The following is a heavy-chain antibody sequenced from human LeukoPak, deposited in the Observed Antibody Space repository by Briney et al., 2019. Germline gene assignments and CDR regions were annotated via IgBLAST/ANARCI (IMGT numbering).Heavy chain of an antibody. CDR2: IYYSGST. D-gene: IGHD4-17*01. CDR1: GGSISISTYY. V-gene: IGHV4-39*07. J-gene: IGHJ4*02. Sequence: SETLSLTCTVSGGSISISTYYWGWIRQPPGQGLEWIGGIYYSGSTYYNPSLKSRVTISVDTSKNQFSLKLSSVTAADTAVYYCARAAYGDYELYWGQGTLVTVSS. CDR3: ARAAYGDYELY.